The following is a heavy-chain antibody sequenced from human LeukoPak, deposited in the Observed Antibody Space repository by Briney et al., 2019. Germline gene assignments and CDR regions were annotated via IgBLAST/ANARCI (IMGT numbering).Heavy chain of an antibody. CDR1: GFTFSDYY. Sequence: GGSLRLSCAASGFTFSDYYMSLIRQAPGKGLEWVSYISDSSSYTNYADSVKGRFTISRDNAKNSLYLQMNSLRAEDTAVYYCARANDLIDYWGQGTLVTVSS. CDR2: ISDSSSYT. V-gene: IGHV3-11*05. CDR3: ARANDLIDY. J-gene: IGHJ4*02.